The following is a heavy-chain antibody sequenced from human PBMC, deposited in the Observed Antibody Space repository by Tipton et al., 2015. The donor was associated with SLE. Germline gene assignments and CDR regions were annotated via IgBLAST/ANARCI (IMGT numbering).Heavy chain of an antibody. V-gene: IGHV4-4*07. D-gene: IGHD3-16*02. CDR3: ARGDYDYIWGSYRYEAFDI. Sequence: LSLTCTVSGGSIGSYYWSWIRQPAGKGLEWIGRIYTSGSTNYNPSLKSRVTMSVDTSKNQFSLKLSPVTAADTAVYYCARGDYDYIWGSYRYEAFDIWGQGTMVTVSS. J-gene: IGHJ3*02. CDR2: IYTSGST. CDR1: GGSIGSYY.